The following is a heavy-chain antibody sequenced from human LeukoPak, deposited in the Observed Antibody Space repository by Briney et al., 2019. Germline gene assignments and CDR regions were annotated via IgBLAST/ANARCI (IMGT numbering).Heavy chain of an antibody. V-gene: IGHV3-9*03. J-gene: IGHJ3*02. CDR1: GFTFDDYA. Sequence: GGSLRLSCVASGFTFDDYAMHWVRQAPGKGQEWVSSITWNSGSIVYADSVKGRFTISRDNAKNSLYLQMNSLRADDMALYYCAKGVGYSYGVAFDIWGQGTMVTVSS. CDR3: AKGVGYSYGVAFDI. D-gene: IGHD5-18*01. CDR2: ITWNSGSI.